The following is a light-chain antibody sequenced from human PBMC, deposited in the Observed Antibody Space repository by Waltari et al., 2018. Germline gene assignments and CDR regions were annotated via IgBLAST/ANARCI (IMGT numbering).Light chain of an antibody. CDR1: RSVGTN. CDR2: AAS. CDR3: QQFNDWPRT. J-gene: IGKJ1*01. V-gene: IGKV3-15*01. Sequence: EVVMTQSPATLSVSPGESATLSCRASRSVGTNVVWYQQRPGRPPRPLIYAASIRATGTPARFRGSGSGTEFSLTISSLQSEDFAVYYCQQFNDWPRTFGQGTRVEI.